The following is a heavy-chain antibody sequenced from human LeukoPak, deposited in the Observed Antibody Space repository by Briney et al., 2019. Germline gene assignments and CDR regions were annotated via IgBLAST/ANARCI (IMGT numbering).Heavy chain of an antibody. Sequence: PGGSLRLSCAASGFTFSSYWMSWVRQAPGKGLVWVSRINSDGINTSYADSVKGRFTISRDNAKNTLNLQMNSLRAEDTAVYYCARGHTAVTRHFDFWGQGTLVTVSS. J-gene: IGHJ4*02. D-gene: IGHD4-17*01. V-gene: IGHV3-74*01. CDR3: ARGHTAVTRHFDF. CDR1: GFTFSSYW. CDR2: INSDGINT.